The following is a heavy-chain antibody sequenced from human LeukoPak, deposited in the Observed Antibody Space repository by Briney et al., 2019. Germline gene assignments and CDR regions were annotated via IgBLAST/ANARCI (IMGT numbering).Heavy chain of an antibody. Sequence: GGTLRLSCAASGFTFSSYGMSWVRQAPGKGLEWVSAISGSGGSTYYADSVKGRFTISRDNSKNTLYLQMNSLRAEDTAVYYCAKGGGWLYYFDYWGQGTLVTVSS. J-gene: IGHJ4*02. D-gene: IGHD5-24*01. CDR2: ISGSGGST. CDR3: AKGGGWLYYFDY. CDR1: GFTFSSYG. V-gene: IGHV3-23*01.